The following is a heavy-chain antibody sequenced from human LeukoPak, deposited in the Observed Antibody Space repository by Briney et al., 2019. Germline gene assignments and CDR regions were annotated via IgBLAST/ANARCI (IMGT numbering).Heavy chain of an antibody. CDR1: GGSISSSSYY. CDR2: IYYSGST. Sequence: SETLSLTCTVSGGSISSSSYYWGWIRQPPGKGLEWIGSIYYSGSTYYNPSLKSRVTISVDTSKNQFSLKLSSVTAADTAVYYCARGYYYDSSGYYYLAPDYWGQGTLVTVSS. J-gene: IGHJ4*02. CDR3: ARGYYYDSSGYYYLAPDY. V-gene: IGHV4-39*07. D-gene: IGHD3-22*01.